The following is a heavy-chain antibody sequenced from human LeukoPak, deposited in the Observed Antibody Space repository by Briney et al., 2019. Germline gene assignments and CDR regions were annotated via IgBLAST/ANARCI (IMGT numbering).Heavy chain of an antibody. D-gene: IGHD3-22*01. V-gene: IGHV3-53*01. CDR3: ARRGGDSTGHQGDFDY. Sequence: PGGSLRLSCAASGFTVSSNHMSWVRQAPGKGLEWVSVIYSGGSTYYADSVKGRFTIFRDNTKNSLYLQMDSLRAEDTAVYYCARRGGDSTGHQGDFDYWGQGTLVTVSS. J-gene: IGHJ4*02. CDR2: IYSGGST. CDR1: GFTVSSNH.